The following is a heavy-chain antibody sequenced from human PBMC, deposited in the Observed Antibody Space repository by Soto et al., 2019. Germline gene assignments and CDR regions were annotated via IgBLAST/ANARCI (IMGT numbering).Heavy chain of an antibody. J-gene: IGHJ4*02. V-gene: IGHV3-33*01. CDR3: TRGGECELLWYFDS. D-gene: IGHD1-26*01. CDR1: GFTFSSYG. CDR2: IWYDGSNK. Sequence: QVQLVESGGGVVQPGRSLRLSCVASGFTFSSYGMHWVRQAPGKGLEWVAVIWYDGSNKYYADSVKGRFTISRDNSKNTLYLQMNSLRAEDTAVYYCTRGGECELLWYFDSWGQGTLVTVSS.